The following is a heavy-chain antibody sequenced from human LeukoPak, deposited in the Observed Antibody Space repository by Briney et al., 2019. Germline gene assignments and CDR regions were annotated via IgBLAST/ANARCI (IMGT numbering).Heavy chain of an antibody. CDR2: IWYDGSNK. Sequence: GRSLRLSCAASGFTFSNYGMHWVRQAPGKGLEWVTLIWYDGSNKYYADSMKGRFTISRDNSKNTLYLQMNSLRDEDTAVYYCARVRGAIPTTSVDSWGQGTLVTVSS. J-gene: IGHJ4*02. CDR1: GFTFSNYG. D-gene: IGHD1-1*01. CDR3: ARVRGAIPTTSVDS. V-gene: IGHV3-33*01.